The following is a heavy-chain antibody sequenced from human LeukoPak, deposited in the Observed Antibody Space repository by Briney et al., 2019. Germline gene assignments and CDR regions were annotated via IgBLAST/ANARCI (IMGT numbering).Heavy chain of an antibody. CDR3: ARDGGSHRAYPPS. CDR1: GFTFGSYM. V-gene: IGHV3-48*02. J-gene: IGHJ4*02. D-gene: IGHD2-15*01. Sequence: PGGSLKLFCVSSGFTFGSYMMNWVRQAPGKGLEWVSYISSGSGIMYYADSVKGRFSISRDNAKNSLFLRMDSLRDDDTAVYYCARDGGSHRAYPPSWGQGTVVTVS. CDR2: ISSGSGIM.